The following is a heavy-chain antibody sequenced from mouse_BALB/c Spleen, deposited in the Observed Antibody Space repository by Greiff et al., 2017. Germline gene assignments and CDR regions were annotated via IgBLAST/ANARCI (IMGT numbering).Heavy chain of an antibody. CDR1: GFTFSSFG. D-gene: IGHD2-14*01. J-gene: IGHJ3*01. Sequence: EVHLVESGGGLVQPGGSRKLSCAASGFTFSSFGMHWVRQAPEKGLEWVAYISSGSSTIYYADTVQGRFTISRDNPKNTLFLQMTSLRSEDTAMYYCARDAYYRYWFAYWGQGTLVTVSA. CDR3: ARDAYYRYWFAY. V-gene: IGHV5-17*02. CDR2: ISSGSSTI.